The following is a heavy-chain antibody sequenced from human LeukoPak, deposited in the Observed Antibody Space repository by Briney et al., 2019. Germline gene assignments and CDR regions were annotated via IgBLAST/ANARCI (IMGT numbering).Heavy chain of an antibody. CDR2: IKQDGSEK. V-gene: IGHV3-7*01. J-gene: IGHJ6*03. CDR1: GFTFSSYE. Sequence: GGSLRLSCAASGFTFSSYEMNWVRQAPGKGLEWVANIKQDGSEKYYVDSVKGRFTISRDNAKNSLYLQMNSLRAEDTAVYYCARDRYYDFWSGYYYYYMDVWGKGTTVTVSS. CDR3: ARDRYYDFWSGYYYYYMDV. D-gene: IGHD3-3*01.